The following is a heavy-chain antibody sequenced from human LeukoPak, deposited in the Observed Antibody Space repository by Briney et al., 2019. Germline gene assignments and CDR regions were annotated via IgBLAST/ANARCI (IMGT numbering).Heavy chain of an antibody. Sequence: GGSLRLSCAASGFTFSSYAMHWVRQAPGKGLEWVAVISYDGSNKYYADSVKGRFTISRDNSKNTLYLQMNSLRAEDTAVYYCARDAAAGIYYFDYWGQGTLVTVSS. V-gene: IGHV3-30-3*01. CDR1: GFTFSSYA. CDR2: ISYDGSNK. J-gene: IGHJ4*02. D-gene: IGHD6-13*01. CDR3: ARDAAAGIYYFDY.